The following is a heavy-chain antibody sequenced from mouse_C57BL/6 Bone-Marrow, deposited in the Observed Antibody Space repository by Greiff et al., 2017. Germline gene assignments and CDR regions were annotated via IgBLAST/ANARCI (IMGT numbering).Heavy chain of an antibody. CDR2: INPGSGGT. CDR3: AREGGYLESFDV. CDR1: GYAFTNYL. J-gene: IGHJ1*03. V-gene: IGHV1-54*01. Sequence: VQLQQSGAELVRPGTSVKVSCKASGYAFTNYLIEWVKQRPGQGLEWIGVINPGSGGTNYNEKFKGKATLTADKSSSTAYMQLSSLTSEDSAVYFCAREGGYLESFDVWGTGTTVTVSS.